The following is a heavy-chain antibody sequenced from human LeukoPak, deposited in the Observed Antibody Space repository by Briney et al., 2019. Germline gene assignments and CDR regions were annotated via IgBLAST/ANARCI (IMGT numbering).Heavy chain of an antibody. J-gene: IGHJ4*02. Sequence: PSETLSLTCTVSGXSISSYYGSWVRQPAGKGLEWIGRIYTTGSTNYNPSLKSRVTMSVDTSKNQFSLNLRSVTAADTAFYYCARIGHQNLDYWGQGTLVTVSS. CDR1: GXSISSYY. CDR3: ARIGHQNLDY. V-gene: IGHV4-4*07. CDR2: IYTTGST. D-gene: IGHD1-14*01.